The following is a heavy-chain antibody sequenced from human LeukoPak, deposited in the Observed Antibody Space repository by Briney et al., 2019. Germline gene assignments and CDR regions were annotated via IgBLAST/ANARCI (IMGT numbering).Heavy chain of an antibody. D-gene: IGHD3-22*01. V-gene: IGHV1-69*13. CDR1: GGTFSSYA. Sequence: SVKVSCKASGGTFSSYAISWVRQAPGQGLEWMGGIIPIFGTANYAQKFQGRVTITADESTCIAYMELSSLRSEDTAVYYCARDLGPIYYYDSSGYYLGDAFDIWGQGTMVTVSS. CDR3: ARDLGPIYYYDSSGYYLGDAFDI. J-gene: IGHJ3*02. CDR2: IIPIFGTA.